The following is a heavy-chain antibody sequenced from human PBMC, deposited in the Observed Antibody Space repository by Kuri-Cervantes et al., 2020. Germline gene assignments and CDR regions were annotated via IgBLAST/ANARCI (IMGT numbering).Heavy chain of an antibody. Sequence: GESLKISFTAPGFTFGDYAMSWFRQAPGKGLEWVGFIRSKAYGGTTEYAASVKGRLTISRDDSKSIAYLQMNSLKPEDTAVYYCTRDYTYSSGWLGIGIQHWGQGTLVTVSS. CDR1: GFTFGDYA. D-gene: IGHD6-19*01. CDR2: IRSKAYGGTT. V-gene: IGHV3-49*03. J-gene: IGHJ1*01. CDR3: TRDYTYSSGWLGIGIQH.